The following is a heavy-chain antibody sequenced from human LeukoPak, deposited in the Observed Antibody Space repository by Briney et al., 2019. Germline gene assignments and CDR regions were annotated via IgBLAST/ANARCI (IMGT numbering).Heavy chain of an antibody. CDR1: GFTFDDYG. CDR2: LNWNGGST. CDR3: AKTVAGTGNFHH. J-gene: IGHJ1*01. D-gene: IGHD6-19*01. V-gene: IGHV3-20*04. Sequence: PGGSLRLSCAASGFTFDDYGMSWVRQAPGKGLEWVSGLNWNGGSTGYADSVKGRFTISRDNSKNTLNLQMNSLRAEDTAVYYCAKTVAGTGNFHHWGQGTLFTVSS.